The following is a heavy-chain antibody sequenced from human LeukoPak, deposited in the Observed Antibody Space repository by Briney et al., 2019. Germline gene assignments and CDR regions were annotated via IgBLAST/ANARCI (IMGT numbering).Heavy chain of an antibody. CDR2: RSYDGSSK. CDR1: GFTFSDYG. CDR3: ARTFSGTAWYYYGMDV. D-gene: IGHD1-26*01. J-gene: IGHJ6*02. V-gene: IGHV3-30*03. Sequence: GGSLRLSCAASGFTFSDYGMHWVRQAPGKGLEWVAVRSYDGSSKYYAESVKGRFTISRDNSKNTLYLQMNSLRGEDTAVYYCARTFSGTAWYYYGMDVWGQGTSVTVSS.